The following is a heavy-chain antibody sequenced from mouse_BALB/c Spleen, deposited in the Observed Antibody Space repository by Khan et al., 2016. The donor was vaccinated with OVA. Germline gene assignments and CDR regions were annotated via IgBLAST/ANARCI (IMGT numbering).Heavy chain of an antibody. V-gene: IGHV1-9*01. CDR1: GYTFSRYW. CDR3: VRARYYGSSYFDY. D-gene: IGHD1-1*01. CDR2: ILPGSGST. Sequence: QVQLQQSGAELMKPGASVKISCKATGYTFSRYWIEWVKQRPGHGLDWIGEILPGSGSTHYNEKFKGKATFTADKSSNTAYMQLTSLTSEDSAVYYCVRARYYGSSYFDYWGQGTTLTVSS. J-gene: IGHJ2*01.